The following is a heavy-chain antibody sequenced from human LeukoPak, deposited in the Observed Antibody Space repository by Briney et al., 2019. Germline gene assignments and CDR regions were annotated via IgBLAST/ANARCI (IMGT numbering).Heavy chain of an antibody. J-gene: IGHJ6*03. V-gene: IGHV3-30*04. CDR1: GFTFSSYA. CDR2: ISYDGSNK. CDR3: ARDPYSGGYGDYYYYYMDV. Sequence: PGGSLRLSCAASGFTFSSYAMHWVRQAPGKGLEWVAVISYDGSNKYYADSVKGRFTISRDNAKNSLYLQINSLRAEDTAVYYCARDPYSGGYGDYYYYYMDVWGKGTTVTISS. D-gene: IGHD1-26*01.